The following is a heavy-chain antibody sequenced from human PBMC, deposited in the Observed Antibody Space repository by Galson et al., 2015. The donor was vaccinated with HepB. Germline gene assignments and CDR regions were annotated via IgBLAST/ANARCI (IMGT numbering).Heavy chain of an antibody. CDR3: AKDGGSGYGLGAFDI. CDR2: ISYDGNNK. Sequence: SLRLSCAASGFTFSSYGMHWVRQAPGKGLEWVAVISYDGNNKYYADSVKGRFTISRDNSKNTLYLQMNSLRAEDTVVYYCAKDGGSGYGLGAFDIWGQGTMVTVSS. D-gene: IGHD5-12*01. J-gene: IGHJ3*02. V-gene: IGHV3-30*18. CDR1: GFTFSSYG.